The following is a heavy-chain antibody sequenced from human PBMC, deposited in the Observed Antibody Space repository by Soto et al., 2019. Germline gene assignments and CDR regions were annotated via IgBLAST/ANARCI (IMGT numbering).Heavy chain of an antibody. CDR3: ARGSVSYYYGSGSLSADWFDP. CDR2: INHSGST. V-gene: IGHV4-34*01. D-gene: IGHD3-10*01. Sequence: SETLSLTCAVYGGSFSGYYWSWIRQPPGKGLEWIGEINHSGSTNYNPSLKSRVTISVGTSKNQFSLKLSSVTAADTAVYYCARGSVSYYYGSGSLSADWFDPWGQGTLVTVSS. J-gene: IGHJ5*02. CDR1: GGSFSGYY.